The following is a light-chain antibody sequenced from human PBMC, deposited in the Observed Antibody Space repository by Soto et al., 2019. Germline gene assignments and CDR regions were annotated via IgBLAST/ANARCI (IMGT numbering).Light chain of an antibody. CDR2: CAS. CDR3: HPYYSVPYT. J-gene: IGKJ2*01. Sequence: DIVMTQSPEFLAVSLGERATINCKSSQSVLSTSSQKNHLSWYQQKPGQPPKSLISCASTREPGVPDRFSASGSATAFTLTIDNLQAEDVAVYYCHPYYSVPYTLGRGTKVDLK. CDR1: QSVLSTSSQKNH. V-gene: IGKV4-1*01.